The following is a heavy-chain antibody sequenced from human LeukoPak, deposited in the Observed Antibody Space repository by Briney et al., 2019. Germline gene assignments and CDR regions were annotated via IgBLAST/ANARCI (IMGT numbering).Heavy chain of an antibody. V-gene: IGHV3-7*01. J-gene: IGHJ6*03. CDR2: IKQDGSEK. CDR1: GFTFSSYW. Sequence: GGSLRLSCAASGFTFSSYWMSWVRQAPGKGLEWVANIKQDGSEKYYVDSVKGRSTISRDNAKNSLYPQMNSLRAEDTAVYYCARGYSYGGYYYYMDVWGKGTTVTVSS. CDR3: ARGYSYGGYYYYMDV. D-gene: IGHD5-18*01.